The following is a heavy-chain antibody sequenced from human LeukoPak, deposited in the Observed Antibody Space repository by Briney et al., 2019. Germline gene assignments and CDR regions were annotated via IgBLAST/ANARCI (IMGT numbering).Heavy chain of an antibody. CDR1: GFNSGDYW. CDR2: IKQDGIET. V-gene: IGHV3-7*03. J-gene: IGHJ4*02. CDR3: AKRYSSAWAFDY. D-gene: IGHD6-19*01. Sequence: GGSLRLSCAASGFNSGDYWMSWVRQAPGQRLEWLANIKQDGIETYYLDSVRGRFTISRDSARNSVYLQMNSLRDEDTAVYYCAKRYSSAWAFDYWGQGTLVTVSS.